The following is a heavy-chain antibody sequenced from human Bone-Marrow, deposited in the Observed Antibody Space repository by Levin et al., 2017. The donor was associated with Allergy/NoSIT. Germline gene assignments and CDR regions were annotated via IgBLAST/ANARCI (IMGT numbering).Heavy chain of an antibody. CDR3: ARGKADDY. CDR2: IYSGGGR. Sequence: VASVKVSCAASGFSVSNHYIAWVRQAPGKGLEWVSVIYSGGGRYYAESVKGRFTISRDNSKNTVYLQMNSLRAEDTAVYYCARGKADDYWGQGTLVTVSS. D-gene: IGHD6-13*01. V-gene: IGHV3-53*01. CDR1: GFSVSNHY. J-gene: IGHJ4*02.